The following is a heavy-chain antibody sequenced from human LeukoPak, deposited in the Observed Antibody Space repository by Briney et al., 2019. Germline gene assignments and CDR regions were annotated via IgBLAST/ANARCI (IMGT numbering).Heavy chain of an antibody. Sequence: GASVKVSCKASGYTFTGYYMHWVRQAPGQGLEWMGWISAYNGNTNYAQKLQGRVTMTTDTSTSTAYMELRSLRSDDTAVYYCAREDSGDYDILTGPDYWGQGTLVTVSS. CDR2: ISAYNGNT. CDR1: GYTFTGYY. CDR3: AREDSGDYDILTGPDY. V-gene: IGHV1-18*04. J-gene: IGHJ4*02. D-gene: IGHD3-9*01.